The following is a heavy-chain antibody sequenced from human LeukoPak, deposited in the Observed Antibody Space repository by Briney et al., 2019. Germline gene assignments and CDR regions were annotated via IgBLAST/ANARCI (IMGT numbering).Heavy chain of an antibody. CDR1: GGSISSYY. V-gene: IGHV4-59*01. Sequence: SETLSLTCTVSGGSISSYYWSWIRQPPGKGLEWIGYIYYSGSANYNPSLKSRVTISVDTSKNQFSLKLSSVTAADTAVYYCARGGDCSSTSCYGYFDYWGQGTLVTVSS. D-gene: IGHD2-2*01. CDR2: IYYSGSA. CDR3: ARGGDCSSTSCYGYFDY. J-gene: IGHJ4*02.